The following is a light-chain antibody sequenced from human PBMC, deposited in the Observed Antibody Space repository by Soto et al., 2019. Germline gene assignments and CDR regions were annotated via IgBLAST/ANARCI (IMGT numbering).Light chain of an antibody. CDR1: QSVSSSY. Sequence: EIVLTQSPGTLSLSPGERATLSCRASQSVSSSYVAWYQQKPGQAPRLLIYGASSRATGIPDRFSGSGSGTDFTLTISRLEPEDFAIYYCQQCDSSLYTFGQGTNLEIK. V-gene: IGKV3-20*01. J-gene: IGKJ2*01. CDR2: GAS. CDR3: QQCDSSLYT.